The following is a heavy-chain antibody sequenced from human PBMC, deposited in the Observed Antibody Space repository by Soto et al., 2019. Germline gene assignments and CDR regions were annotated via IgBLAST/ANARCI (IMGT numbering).Heavy chain of an antibody. J-gene: IGHJ6*03. CDR1: GYSFTSYW. V-gene: IGHV5-51*01. CDR2: IYPGDSDT. CDR3: ARFYGSAQDYYYYYYMDV. D-gene: IGHD3-10*01. Sequence: GESLKISCKGSGYSFTSYWIGSVRQMPGKGLEWMGIIYPGDSDTRYSPSFQGQVTISADKSISTAYLQWSSLKASDTAMYYCARFYGSAQDYYYYYYMDVWGKGTTVTVSS.